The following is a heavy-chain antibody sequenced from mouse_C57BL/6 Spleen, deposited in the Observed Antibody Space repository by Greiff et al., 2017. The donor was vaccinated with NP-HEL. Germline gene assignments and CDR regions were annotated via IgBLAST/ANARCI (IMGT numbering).Heavy chain of an antibody. J-gene: IGHJ2*01. D-gene: IGHD2-1*01. Sequence: VQLQQPGAELVKPGASVKLSCKASGYTFTSYWMQWVKQRPGQGLEWIGEIDPSDSYTNYNQKFKGKATLTVDKSSSTAYMQLSSRTSEDSAVYYCARRGDYYGNDCDDGGKGTTLTVSS. CDR3: ARRGDYYGNDCDD. CDR2: IDPSDSYT. V-gene: IGHV1-50*01. CDR1: GYTFTSYW.